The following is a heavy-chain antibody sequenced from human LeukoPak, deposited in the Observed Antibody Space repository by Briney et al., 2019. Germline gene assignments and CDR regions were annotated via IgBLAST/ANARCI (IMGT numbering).Heavy chain of an antibody. D-gene: IGHD2-15*01. Sequence: SVKVSCKASGGTFSSYAISWVRQAPGQGLEWMGGIIPIFGTANYAQKFQGRVTITADESTSTAYMELGSLRSEDTAVYYCARGGEPYCSGGSCYPYLGYWGQGTLVTVSS. V-gene: IGHV1-69*13. CDR3: ARGGEPYCSGGSCYPYLGY. J-gene: IGHJ4*02. CDR2: IIPIFGTA. CDR1: GGTFSSYA.